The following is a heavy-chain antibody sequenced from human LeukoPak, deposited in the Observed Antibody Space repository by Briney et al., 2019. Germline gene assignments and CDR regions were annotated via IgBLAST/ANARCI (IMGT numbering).Heavy chain of an antibody. V-gene: IGHV1-8*01. D-gene: IGHD3-3*01. CDR1: GYTFTSYD. Sequence: ASVKVSCKASGYTFTSYDINWVRQATGQGLEWMGWMNPNSGNTGYAQKFQGRVTMTRNTSISTAYMELSSLRSEDTAVYYCARTDYDFWTYYYYYGMGVWGQGTTVTVSS. J-gene: IGHJ6*02. CDR2: MNPNSGNT. CDR3: ARTDYDFWTYYYYYGMGV.